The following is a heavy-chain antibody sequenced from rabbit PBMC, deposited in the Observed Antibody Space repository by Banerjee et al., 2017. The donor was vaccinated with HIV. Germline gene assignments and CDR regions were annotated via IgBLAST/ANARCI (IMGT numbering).Heavy chain of an antibody. CDR3: ARDIYAGSSYYPFNL. Sequence: QLKESGGGLVQPGGSLKLSCKASGFDFSSYYMSWVRQAPGKGLEWIGYIDPVFGSTYYASWVNGRFTISSHNAQNTLYLQLNSLTAADTATYFCARDIYAGSSYYPFNLWGPGTLVTVS. D-gene: IGHD8-1*01. CDR1: GFDFSSYY. CDR2: IDPVFGST. V-gene: IGHV1S7*01. J-gene: IGHJ4*01.